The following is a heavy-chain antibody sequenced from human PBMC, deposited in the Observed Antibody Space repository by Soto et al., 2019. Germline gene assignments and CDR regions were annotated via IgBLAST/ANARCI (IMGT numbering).Heavy chain of an antibody. V-gene: IGHV4-34*01. CDR3: ARGPDYYDSSGRFPYFDY. J-gene: IGHJ4*02. CDR2: INHSGST. CDR1: GGSFSGYY. D-gene: IGHD3-22*01. Sequence: SETLSLTCAVYGGSFSGYYWSWIRQPPGKGLEWIGEINHSGSTNYNPSLKSRVTISVDTSKNQFSLKLSSVTAADTAVYYCARGPDYYDSSGRFPYFDYWGQGTLVTVSS.